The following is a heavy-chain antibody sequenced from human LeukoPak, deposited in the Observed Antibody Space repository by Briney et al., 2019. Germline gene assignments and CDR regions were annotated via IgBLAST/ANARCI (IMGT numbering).Heavy chain of an antibody. CDR1: GFTFSSYY. V-gene: IGHV3-74*01. J-gene: IGHJ4*02. CDR3: PSFSYADNHAGT. D-gene: IGHD1-7*01. Sequence: PGGSLRLSCEASGFTFSSYYMHWLRQPPGRGLVWVSRISSDGRTTNYADSVQGRFTISRDNAKNTLYLQMNSLRAEDTAVYYCPSFSYADNHAGTWGQGTLVTVSS. CDR2: ISSDGRTT.